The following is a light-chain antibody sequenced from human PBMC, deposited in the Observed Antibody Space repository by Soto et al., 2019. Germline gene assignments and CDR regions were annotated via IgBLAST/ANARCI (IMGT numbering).Light chain of an antibody. J-gene: IGKJ1*01. CDR2: GAS. Sequence: DIQMTQSPSTLSASVGDRVTITCRASQSISDSLAWDQQKPGKAPKLLIYGASSLKSGVPSRFSGSRSGTEYPLTNSSPQPADFPTYYCQQYHGYWTVRQGTKVEIK. CDR3: QQYHGYWT. V-gene: IGKV1-5*03. CDR1: QSISDS.